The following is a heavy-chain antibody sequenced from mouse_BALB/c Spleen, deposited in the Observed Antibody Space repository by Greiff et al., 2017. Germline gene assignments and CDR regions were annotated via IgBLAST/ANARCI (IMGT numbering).Heavy chain of an antibody. J-gene: IGHJ4*01. CDR3: TRGGYDYLYYAMDY. CDR1: GFTFSSYT. Sequence: EVKLMESGGGLVKPGGSLKLSCAASGFTFSSYTMSWVRQTPEKRLEWVATISSGGSYTYYPDSVKGRFTISRDNAKNTLYLQMSSLKSEDTAMYYCTRGGYDYLYYAMDYWGQGTSVSVSS. CDR2: ISSGGSYT. D-gene: IGHD2-4*01. V-gene: IGHV5-6-4*01.